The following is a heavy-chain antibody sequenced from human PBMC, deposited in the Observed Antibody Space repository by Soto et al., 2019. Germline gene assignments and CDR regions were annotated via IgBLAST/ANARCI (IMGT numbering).Heavy chain of an antibody. J-gene: IGHJ4*02. CDR3: ARGRSGQLVVFY. V-gene: IGHV1-2*02. CDR2: IGPASGDT. D-gene: IGHD3-10*01. CDR1: GYTFTGHY. Sequence: ASVKVSCKASGYTFTGHYIHWVRQAPGQGPEWMGEIGPASGDTRYAQKFQGRVTMTRDTSITTVYMELNNLSPDDTAVYYCARGRSGQLVVFYWGQGTPVTVSS.